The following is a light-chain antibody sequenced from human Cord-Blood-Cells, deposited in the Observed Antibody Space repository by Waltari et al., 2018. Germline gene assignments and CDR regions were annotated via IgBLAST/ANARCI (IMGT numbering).Light chain of an antibody. CDR1: TREVGGYTY. V-gene: IGLV2-11*01. Sequence: FVLAQPLPVSRPPGQAVTTSCTVTTREVGGYTYVPGYQQHPGKAPKPMIYDVSKRPSWVPDRFSGSKSGNTSSLTISGLQAEDEADYYCCSYAGSYTCGVFGGGTKLTGL. J-gene: IGLJ2*01. CDR2: DVS. CDR3: CSYAGSYTCGV.